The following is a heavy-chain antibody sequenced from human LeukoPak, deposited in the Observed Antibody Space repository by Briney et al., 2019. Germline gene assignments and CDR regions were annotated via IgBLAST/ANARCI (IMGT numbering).Heavy chain of an antibody. CDR3: ARDFGGYCSSSSCYLGFLDY. J-gene: IGHJ4*02. V-gene: IGHV3-11*04. D-gene: IGHD2-2*01. Sequence: GGSLRLSCAASGFTFSDYYMTWIRQAPGKGLEWVSYISSSGNTIYYADSVKGRFTISRDNAKNSLYLQMNSLRAEDTAVYYCARDFGGYCSSSSCYLGFLDYWGQGTLVTVSS. CDR1: GFTFSDYY. CDR2: ISSSGNTI.